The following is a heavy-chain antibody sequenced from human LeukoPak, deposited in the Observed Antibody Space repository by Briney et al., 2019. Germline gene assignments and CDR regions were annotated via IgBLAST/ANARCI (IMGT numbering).Heavy chain of an antibody. CDR1: GFTVSSNS. D-gene: IGHD6-25*01. J-gene: IGHJ4*02. CDR2: IYSDNT. Sequence: GGSLRLSCTVSGFTVSSNSMSWVRQAPGKGLEWVSFIYSDNTHYSDSVKGRFTISRDNSKNTLYLQMNSLRGEDTAMYYCARVQGGGYRTADSWGQGTLVTVSS. CDR3: ARVQGGGYRTADS. V-gene: IGHV3-66*03.